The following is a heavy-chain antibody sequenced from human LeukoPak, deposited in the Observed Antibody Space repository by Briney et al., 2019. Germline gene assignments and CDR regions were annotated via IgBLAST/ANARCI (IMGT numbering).Heavy chain of an antibody. D-gene: IGHD2-2*01. J-gene: IGHJ6*02. CDR1: GFSFTSYW. V-gene: IGHV5-51*01. CDR2: IYPGDSDT. CDR3: ARRDGYCSSTSCYADYYYGMDV. Sequence: GESLKISCKGSGFSFTSYWIGWVRQMPGKGLEWMGIIYPGDSDTTYSPSFQGQVTISADKSISTAYLQWSSLKASDTAMYYCARRDGYCSSTSCYADYYYGMDVWGQGTTVTVSS.